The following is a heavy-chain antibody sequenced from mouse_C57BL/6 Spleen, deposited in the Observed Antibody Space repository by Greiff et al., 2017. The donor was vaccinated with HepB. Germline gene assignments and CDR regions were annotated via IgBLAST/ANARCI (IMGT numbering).Heavy chain of an antibody. CDR3: VFITTGVASDY. V-gene: IGHV1-64*01. D-gene: IGHD1-1*01. CDR1: GYTFTSYW. CDR2: IHPNSGST. Sequence: QVQLQQPGAELVKPGASVKLSCKASGYTFTSYWMHWVKQRPGQGLEWIGMIHPNSGSTNYNEKFKSKATLTVDKSSSTAYMQLSSLTSEDSAVYYCVFITTGVASDYWGQGTTLTVSS. J-gene: IGHJ2*01.